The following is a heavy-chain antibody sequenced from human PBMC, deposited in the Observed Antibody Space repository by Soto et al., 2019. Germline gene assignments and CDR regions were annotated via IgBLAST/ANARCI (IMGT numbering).Heavy chain of an antibody. V-gene: IGHV3-49*04. CDR1: GFTFGDYA. CDR3: TSATPLYYDDSSGEPLDAFDI. Sequence: GGSLRLSCTASGFTFGDYAMSWVRQAPGKGLEWVGFIRSKAYGGTTEYAASVKGRFTISRDDSKSIAYLQMNSLKTEDTAVYYCTSATPLYYDDSSGEPLDAFDIWGQGTMVTVSS. J-gene: IGHJ3*02. D-gene: IGHD3-22*01. CDR2: IRSKAYGGTT.